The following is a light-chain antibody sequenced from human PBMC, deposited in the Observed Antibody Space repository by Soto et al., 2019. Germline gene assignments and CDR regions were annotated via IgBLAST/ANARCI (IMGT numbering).Light chain of an antibody. V-gene: IGLV2-23*02. CDR2: EVT. Sequence: QSVLTQPASVSGSLGQSITISCTGTSSDIGRYNLVSWYQQHPGKAPKLMIYEVTRRPSGVSNRFSASKSGNTASLTISGLQAEDEADYHCSSYAGSSTFVVFGGGTKLTVL. CDR1: SSDIGRYNL. J-gene: IGLJ2*01. CDR3: SSYAGSSTFVV.